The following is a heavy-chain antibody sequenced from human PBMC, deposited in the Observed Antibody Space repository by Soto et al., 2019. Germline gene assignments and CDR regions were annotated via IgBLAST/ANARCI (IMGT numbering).Heavy chain of an antibody. V-gene: IGHV3-23*01. D-gene: IGHD4-17*01. CDR1: GFTFSSYA. J-gene: IGHJ2*01. CDR2: ISGSGGST. CDR3: SKRTVGWYFDL. Sequence: EVQLLESGGGLVQPGGSLRLSCAASGFTFSSYAMNWVRQAPGKGLEWVSVISGSGGSTYYADAVKGRFTISRDNSKNTLYLQMNSLRAEDTAVYYCSKRTVGWYFDLWGRGTLVTVSS.